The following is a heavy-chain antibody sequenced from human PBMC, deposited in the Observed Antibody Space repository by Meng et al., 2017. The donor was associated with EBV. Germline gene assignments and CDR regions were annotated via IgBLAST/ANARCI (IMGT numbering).Heavy chain of an antibody. Sequence: GQLVQPGAKVNNPGTAGKVSGKASGYTFTSNGISGVRQAPGQGLEWMGWISAYNGNTNYAQKLQGRVTMTTDTSTSTAYMELRSLRSDDAAVYYCARVRTFGGVIPPDYWGQGTLVTVSS. V-gene: IGHV1-18*01. CDR2: ISAYNGNT. D-gene: IGHD3-16*02. CDR1: GYTFTSNG. J-gene: IGHJ4*02. CDR3: ARVRTFGGVIPPDY.